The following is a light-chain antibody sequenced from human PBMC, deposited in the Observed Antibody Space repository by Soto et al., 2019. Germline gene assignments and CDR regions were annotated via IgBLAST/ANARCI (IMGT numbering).Light chain of an antibody. J-gene: IGKJ2*01. CDR2: DAS. CDR1: QSVSSSY. CDR3: QQYGNSPYT. Sequence: EIVLTQSPATLSLSPGERATLSCGASQSVSSSYLAWYQQKPGLAPRLLIYDASSRATGIPDRFSGSRSGTDFTLTISRLEPEDVAVYYCQQYGNSPYTFGQGTKLEIK. V-gene: IGKV3D-20*01.